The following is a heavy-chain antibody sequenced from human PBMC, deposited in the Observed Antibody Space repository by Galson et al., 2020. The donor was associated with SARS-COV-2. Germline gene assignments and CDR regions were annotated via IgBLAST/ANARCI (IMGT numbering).Heavy chain of an antibody. V-gene: IGHV4-34*01. CDR3: VRASRPPVASGFIGGPNNFDY. J-gene: IGHJ4*02. Sequence: SQASDTLSLTCAVYGGSLSGHYWNWIRQSPAKGLQWIGEINHTGTTEYVSSLKSRVTMSVDRSKNQFSLRLRSGTAADTAVYSCVRASRPPVASGFIGGPNNFDYWSQGTLVTVSS. D-gene: IGHD3-16*01. CDR2: INHTGTT. CDR1: GGSLSGHY.